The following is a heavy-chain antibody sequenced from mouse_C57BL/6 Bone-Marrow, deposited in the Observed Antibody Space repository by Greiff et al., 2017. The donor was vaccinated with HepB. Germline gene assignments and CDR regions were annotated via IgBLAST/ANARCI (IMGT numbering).Heavy chain of an antibody. CDR2: IHPNSGST. CDR3: ARSSSGYVRAWFAY. D-gene: IGHD3-2*02. J-gene: IGHJ3*01. CDR1: GYTFTSYW. Sequence: QVQLQQSGAELVKPGASVKLSCKASGYTFTSYWMHWVKQRPGQGLEWIGMIHPNSGSTNYNEKFKSKATLTVDKSSSTAYMQLSSLTSEDSAVYYCARSSSGYVRAWFAYWGQGTLVTVSA. V-gene: IGHV1-64*01.